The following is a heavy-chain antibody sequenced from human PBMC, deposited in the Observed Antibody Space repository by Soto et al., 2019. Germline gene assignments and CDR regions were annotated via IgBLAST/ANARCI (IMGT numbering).Heavy chain of an antibody. Sequence: QVQLVQSGAEVKKPGSSVKVSCKASGGTFSSYAISWVRQAPGQGLEWMGGIIPIFGTANYAQKLQGRVTITADESTSTAYMELSSLRSEDTAVYYCARVPHNSYCSGGSCYSGLGAFDIWGQGTMVTVSS. CDR3: ARVPHNSYCSGGSCYSGLGAFDI. CDR2: IIPIFGTA. V-gene: IGHV1-69*01. J-gene: IGHJ3*02. CDR1: GGTFSSYA. D-gene: IGHD2-15*01.